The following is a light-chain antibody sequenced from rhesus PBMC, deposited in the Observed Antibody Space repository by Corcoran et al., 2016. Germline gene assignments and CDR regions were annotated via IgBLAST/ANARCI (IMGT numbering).Light chain of an antibody. V-gene: IGKV3S9*01. CDR2: ATS. CDR3: QQYSNWPYS. CDR1: QSVSRY. Sequence: EIVMTQSPATLSLSPGERATLSCRASQSVSRYVAWYRQKPDQAPRLLIYATSSRATDIPGRFSASGSGTDFSLTISSLEPEDFAVYYCQQYSNWPYSFGQGTKVEIK. J-gene: IGKJ2*01.